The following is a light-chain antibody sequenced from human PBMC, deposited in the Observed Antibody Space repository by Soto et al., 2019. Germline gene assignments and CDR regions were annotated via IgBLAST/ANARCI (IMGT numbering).Light chain of an antibody. J-gene: IGKJ1*01. CDR3: HQYHNFPRT. CDR2: GAS. V-gene: IGKV3-20*01. CDR1: QSVSSSY. Sequence: EIVLTQSPFTLSLSPVERSTLSFIASQSVSSSYLAWYQQKPGQAPRLLIYGASSRATGIPDRFSGSGSGTEFTLTVSSLQPDDFATYYCHQYHNFPRTFGQGTKVDIK.